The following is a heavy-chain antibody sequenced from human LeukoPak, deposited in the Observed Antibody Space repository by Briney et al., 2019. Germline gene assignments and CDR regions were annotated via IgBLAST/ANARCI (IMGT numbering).Heavy chain of an antibody. CDR2: INHSGST. D-gene: IGHD2-15*01. CDR3: ARSRPPIGYCSGGSCSRAYYYGMDV. J-gene: IGHJ6*02. Sequence: SETLSLTCAVYGGSFSGYYWSWIRQPPGKGLEWIGEINHSGSTNYNPSLKSRVTISVDTSKNQFSLKLNSVTAADTAVYYCARSRPPIGYCSGGSCSRAYYYGMDVWGQGTTVTVSS. V-gene: IGHV4-34*01. CDR1: GGSFSGYY.